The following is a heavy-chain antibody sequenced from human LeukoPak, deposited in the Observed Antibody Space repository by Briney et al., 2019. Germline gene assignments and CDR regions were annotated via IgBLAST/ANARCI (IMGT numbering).Heavy chain of an antibody. CDR1: GGSFSGYY. D-gene: IGHD2-15*01. J-gene: IGHJ4*02. V-gene: IGHV4-34*01. Sequence: SETLSLTCAVYGGSFSGYYWSWIRQPPGKGLEWIGEINHSGSTNYNPSLKSRVTISVDTSKNQFSLKLSSVIAADTAVYYCAKGELLTYWGQGTLVTVSS. CDR2: INHSGST. CDR3: AKGELLTY.